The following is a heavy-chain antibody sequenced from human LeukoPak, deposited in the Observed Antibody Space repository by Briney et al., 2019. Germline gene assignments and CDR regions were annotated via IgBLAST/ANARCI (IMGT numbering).Heavy chain of an antibody. CDR3: AKDGGAVAGSHSNWFDP. V-gene: IGHV3-64D*06. J-gene: IGHJ5*02. D-gene: IGHD6-19*01. Sequence: GGSLRLSCSASGFTFSAYAMHWVRQAPGKGLEYVSAISPNGGSTYYADSVKGRFTISRDNSKNTLYFQMSSLRVEDTAVYYCAKDGGAVAGSHSNWFDPWGQGTLVTVSS. CDR2: ISPNGGST. CDR1: GFTFSAYA.